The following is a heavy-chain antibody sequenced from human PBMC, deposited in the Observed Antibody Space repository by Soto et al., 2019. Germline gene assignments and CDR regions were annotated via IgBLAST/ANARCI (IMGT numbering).Heavy chain of an antibody. CDR1: GGSFSGYY. D-gene: IGHD3-10*01. CDR2: INHSGST. CDR3: ARGLPHMVRGIKRDV. J-gene: IGHJ6*04. V-gene: IGHV4-34*01. Sequence: SETLSLTCAVYGGSFSGYYWSWIRQPPGKGLEWIGEINHSGSTNYNPSLKSRVTISVDTSKNQFSLKLSSVTAADTAVYYCARGLPHMVRGIKRDVWGKGTTVTVSS.